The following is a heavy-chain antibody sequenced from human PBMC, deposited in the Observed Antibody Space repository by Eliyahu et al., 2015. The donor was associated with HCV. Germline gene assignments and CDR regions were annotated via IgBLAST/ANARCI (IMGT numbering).Heavy chain of an antibody. D-gene: IGHD3-3*01. J-gene: IGHJ4*02. CDR1: GFTFDDYA. V-gene: IGHV3-9*01. Sequence: EVQLVESGGGLVQPGRSLXLSCAASGFTFDDYAMHWXRQAPGKGLGWVSGISWNSGSIGYADSVKGRFTISRDNAKNSLYLQMNSLRAEDTALYYCAKDYAIFGVDDLYYFDYWGQGTLVTVSS. CDR2: ISWNSGSI. CDR3: AKDYAIFGVDDLYYFDY.